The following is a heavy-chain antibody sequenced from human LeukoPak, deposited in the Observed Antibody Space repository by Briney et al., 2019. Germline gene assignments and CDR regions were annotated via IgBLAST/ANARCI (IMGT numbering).Heavy chain of an antibody. V-gene: IGHV3-33*08. CDR3: ARNISPRDYESRDPFDY. CDR1: GFTFSSYG. J-gene: IGHJ4*02. Sequence: GGSLRLSCATSGFTFSSYGMNWVRQPPGNGLKQVAVIWYDGSNKYNAVPVKGRFNISRDNSKNTLYLKMNSVRGEHTAVYYCARNISPRDYESRDPFDYWDQGTLVTVSA. CDR2: IWYDGSNK. D-gene: IGHD4-17*01.